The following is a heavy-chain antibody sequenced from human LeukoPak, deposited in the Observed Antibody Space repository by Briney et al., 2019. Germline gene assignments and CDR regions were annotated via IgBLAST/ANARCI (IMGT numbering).Heavy chain of an antibody. J-gene: IGHJ4*02. CDR2: IIPILGIA. CDR1: GGTFSSYA. CDR3: ARDWGLGYCSGGSCFYDY. Sequence: SVKVSCKASGGTFSSYAISWVRQAPGQGLEWMGRIIPILGIANYAQKFQGRVTITADKSTSTAYMELSSLRSEDTAVYYCARDWGLGYCSGGSCFYDYWGQGTLVTVSS. V-gene: IGHV1-69*04. D-gene: IGHD2-15*01.